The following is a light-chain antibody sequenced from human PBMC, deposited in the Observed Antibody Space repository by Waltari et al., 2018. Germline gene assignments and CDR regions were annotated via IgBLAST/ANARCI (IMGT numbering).Light chain of an antibody. CDR3: SSFVGGTTYLL. CDR1: GSF. V-gene: IGLV2-23*01. J-gene: IGLJ2*01. CDR2: DDI. Sequence: QSALTQPASVSGSPGRSITISCIGGGSFVSWYQHHPSKAPKLIIYDDIRRPSGVSNRLSAPNSDNTASLTISGLQADDEAVYYCSSFVGGTTYLLIGGGTRLTVL.